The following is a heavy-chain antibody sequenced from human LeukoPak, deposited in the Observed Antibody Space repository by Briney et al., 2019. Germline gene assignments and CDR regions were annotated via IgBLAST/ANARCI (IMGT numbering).Heavy chain of an antibody. CDR1: GGSISSGGYY. V-gene: IGHV4-30-2*01. J-gene: IGHJ4*02. Sequence: SETLSLTCTVSGGSISSGGYYWSWIRQPPGKGLEWIGYIYHSGSTYYNPSLKSRVTISVDRSKNQFSLKLSSVTAADTAVYYCARASGTDSSGSYFDYWGQGTLVTVSS. CDR2: IYHSGST. CDR3: ARASGTDSSGSYFDY. D-gene: IGHD3-22*01.